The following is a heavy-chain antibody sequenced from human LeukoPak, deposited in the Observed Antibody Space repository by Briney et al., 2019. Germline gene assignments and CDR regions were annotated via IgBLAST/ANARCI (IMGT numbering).Heavy chain of an antibody. J-gene: IGHJ4*02. CDR3: SRRGRELGF. Sequence: SETLSFTCSVSGDSITSSYWTWLRQPPGGGRKYIDNVNYNDDHNYNASLKIRVAMSLGASKHQFSLRLRSVTAADTAVYYSSRRGRELGFWGQGILVTVSS. V-gene: IGHV4-59*01. CDR1: GDSITSSY. CDR2: VNYNDDH. D-gene: IGHD2-15*01.